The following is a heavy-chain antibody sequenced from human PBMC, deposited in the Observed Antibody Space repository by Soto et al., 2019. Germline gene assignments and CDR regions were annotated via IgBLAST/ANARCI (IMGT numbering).Heavy chain of an antibody. Sequence: PSETLSLTSTVSGGSISSGNWWTWVRQTPQRGLEYIGEIFHDGTANYYPSFERRVAISVDTSKNQFSLKLTSVTAADTAIYFCARLVYDTRLNYMYFDFWGQGALVTVSS. CDR2: IFHDGTA. J-gene: IGHJ4*02. CDR3: ARLVYDTRLNYMYFDF. V-gene: IGHV4-4*02. CDR1: GGSISSGNW. D-gene: IGHD3-10*01.